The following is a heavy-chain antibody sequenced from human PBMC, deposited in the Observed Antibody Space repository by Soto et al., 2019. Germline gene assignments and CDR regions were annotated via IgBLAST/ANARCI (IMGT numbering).Heavy chain of an antibody. J-gene: IGHJ4*02. CDR1: GYTFTSYG. D-gene: IGHD3-9*01. V-gene: IGHV1-18*01. CDR3: ARRDYDILTGYYSYFDY. Sequence: ASVKVSCKASGYTFTSYGISWVRQAPGQGLEWMGWISAYNGNTNYAQKLQGRVTMTTDTSTSTAYMELRSLRSDDTAVYYCARRDYDILTGYYSYFDYWGQGTLVTVSS. CDR2: ISAYNGNT.